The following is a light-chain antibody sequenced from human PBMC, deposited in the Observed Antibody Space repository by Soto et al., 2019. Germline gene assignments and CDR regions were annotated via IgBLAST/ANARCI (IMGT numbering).Light chain of an antibody. Sequence: QSVLTQPPSASGTPGQRVTISCSGSSSNIGSNTVNWYQQLPGTAPKLLIYSNNQRPSGVPVRFSGSKSGTSASLAISGLRSEDEADYYCAAWDDSLNGRYVFGTGTKLTVL. CDR3: AAWDDSLNGRYV. CDR1: SSNIGSNT. V-gene: IGLV1-44*01. CDR2: SNN. J-gene: IGLJ1*01.